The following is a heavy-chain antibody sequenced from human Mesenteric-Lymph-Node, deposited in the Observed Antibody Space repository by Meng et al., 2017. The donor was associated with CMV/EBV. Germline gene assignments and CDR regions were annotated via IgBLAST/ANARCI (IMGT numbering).Heavy chain of an antibody. D-gene: IGHD3-10*01. Sequence: GGSLRLSCTASGFTFINYGMHWLRQAPGMGLEWVAFIRYDGSDKLYVASVKGRFTISRDNSKNTVYLQMNSLRSEDTAVYYCARDLAGSGIYPDYWGQGTLVTVSS. CDR1: GFTFINYG. J-gene: IGHJ4*02. CDR2: IRYDGSDK. CDR3: ARDLAGSGIYPDY. V-gene: IGHV3-30*02.